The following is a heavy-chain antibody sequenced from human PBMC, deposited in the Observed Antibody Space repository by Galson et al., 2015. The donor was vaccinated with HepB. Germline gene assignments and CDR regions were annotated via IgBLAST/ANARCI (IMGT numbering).Heavy chain of an antibody. D-gene: IGHD2/OR15-2a*01. J-gene: IGHJ1*01. CDR1: GFNFSDYY. Sequence: SLRLSCAASGFNFSDYYMSWIRQTPEKGLEWLSYISMSSGHTNYADAVKGRFTISRDNAKNTLFLQMTNLSAEDTAVYYCATYRFLSTSTGRFFRHWGQGTLVTVSS. CDR3: ATYRFLSTSTGRFFRH. V-gene: IGHV3-11*06. CDR2: ISMSSGHT.